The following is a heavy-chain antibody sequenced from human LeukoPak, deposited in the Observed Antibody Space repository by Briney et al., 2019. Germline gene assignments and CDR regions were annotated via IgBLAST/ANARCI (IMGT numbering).Heavy chain of an antibody. Sequence: PSETLPLTCTVSGGSISSYYWSWIRQPPGKGLEWIGYIYYSGSTSYNPSLKSRVTISVDTSKNQFSLKLSSVTAADTAVYYCARGRREYYYDSSGYNYFDYWGQGTLVTVSS. CDR3: ARGRREYYYDSSGYNYFDY. CDR1: GGSISSYY. CDR2: IYYSGST. D-gene: IGHD3-22*01. V-gene: IGHV4-59*01. J-gene: IGHJ4*02.